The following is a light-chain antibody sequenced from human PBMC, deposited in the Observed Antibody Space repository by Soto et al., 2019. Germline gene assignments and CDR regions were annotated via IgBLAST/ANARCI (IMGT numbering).Light chain of an antibody. CDR2: GAS. CDR1: QSVSSN. CDR3: QQYNNWPRT. V-gene: IGKV3-15*01. J-gene: IGKJ1*01. Sequence: IWMTQCAATHSLSPRDGATLSFRASQSVSSNLAWYQQKPGQAPRLLVDGASTRATGIPARFSGSGSGTEFTLTISSLQSEDFAVYYCQQYNNWPRTFGQGTKVEIK.